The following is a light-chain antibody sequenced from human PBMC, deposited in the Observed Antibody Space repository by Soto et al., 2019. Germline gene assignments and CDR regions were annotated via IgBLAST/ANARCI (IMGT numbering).Light chain of an antibody. Sequence: EIVLTQSPGTLSLSPGERATLSCRASQSVSSSYLAWYQQKPGQAPRLLIYGASRRATGIPDRFSGSGSGTDFTITISRLEPEDLAVYYCQQYGSSRTFGQGTKVEIK. J-gene: IGKJ1*01. CDR3: QQYGSSRT. CDR1: QSVSSSY. V-gene: IGKV3-20*01. CDR2: GAS.